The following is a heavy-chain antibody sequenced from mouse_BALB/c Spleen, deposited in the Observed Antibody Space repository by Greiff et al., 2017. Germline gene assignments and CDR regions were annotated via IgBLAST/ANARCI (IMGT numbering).Heavy chain of an antibody. CDR1: GFTFSSYT. V-gene: IGHV5-9*03. D-gene: IGHD1-2*01. CDR3: ARYEDLRRRYYFDY. Sequence: DVQLVESGGGLVKPGGSLKLSCAASGFTFSSYTMSWVRQTPEKRLEWVATISSGGGNTYYPDSVKGRFTISRDNAKNNLYLQMSSLRSEDTALYYCARYEDLRRRYYFDYWGQGTTLTVSS. J-gene: IGHJ2*01. CDR2: ISSGGGNT.